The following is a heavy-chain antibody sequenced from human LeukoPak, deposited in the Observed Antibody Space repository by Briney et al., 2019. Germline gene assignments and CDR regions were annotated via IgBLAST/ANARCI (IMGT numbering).Heavy chain of an antibody. CDR1: GFTFSDYY. Sequence: GGSLRLSCAASGFTFSDYYMSWIRQAPGKGLEWVSYISSSGSTIYYADSVKGRFTISRDNAKNSLYLQMNSLRAEDTAVYYCARDLWFGELLFRFDYWGQGTLVTVSS. D-gene: IGHD3-10*01. J-gene: IGHJ4*02. CDR3: ARDLWFGELLFRFDY. V-gene: IGHV3-11*04. CDR2: ISSSGSTI.